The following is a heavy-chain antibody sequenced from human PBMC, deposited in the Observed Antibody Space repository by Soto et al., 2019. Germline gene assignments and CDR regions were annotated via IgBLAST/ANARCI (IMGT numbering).Heavy chain of an antibody. CDR3: ARTVVPASSRFDP. J-gene: IGHJ5*02. CDR2: IYPGDSDT. CDR1: GYRFISYW. V-gene: IGHV5-51*01. D-gene: IGHD2-2*01. Sequence: EESLKISCKGSGYRFISYWIAWVRQMPGKGLEWMGIIYPGDSDTRYSPSFQGQVTISADKSISAAYLQWSSLKASDTAMYYCARTVVPASSRFDPWGQGTLVTVSS.